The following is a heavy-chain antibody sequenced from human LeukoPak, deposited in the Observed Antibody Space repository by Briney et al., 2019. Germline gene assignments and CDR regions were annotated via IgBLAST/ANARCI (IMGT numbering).Heavy chain of an antibody. J-gene: IGHJ4*02. V-gene: IGHV4-61*08. D-gene: IGHD1-26*01. CDR3: ARTQSQSGSYRYYFGY. CDR2: IYYISNT. Sequence: PSETLSLTCTVSGASVGSAGYHWSWIRQPPRGGLEWIGYIYYISNTNYNPSLKSRVTMSVDPSKNQFSLKLNSVTAADTAVYYCARTQSQSGSYRYYFGYWGQGTLVTVSS. CDR1: GASVGSAGYH.